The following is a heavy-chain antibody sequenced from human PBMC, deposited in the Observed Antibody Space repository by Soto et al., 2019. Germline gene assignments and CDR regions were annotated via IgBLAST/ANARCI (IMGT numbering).Heavy chain of an antibody. V-gene: IGHV1-69*01. CDR1: GGTFSSDS. Sequence: QVQLLQSGAEVKKPGSSVKVSCKASGGTFSSDSINWVRQAPGQGLEWMGEIIPIFGTANYAQKLQGRVTITADESTSTAYMELSSLRSEDTAVYYCAIDVGRHSGGIDYWGQGTLVTVSS. CDR2: IIPIFGTA. CDR3: AIDVGRHSGGIDY. D-gene: IGHD1-26*01. J-gene: IGHJ4*02.